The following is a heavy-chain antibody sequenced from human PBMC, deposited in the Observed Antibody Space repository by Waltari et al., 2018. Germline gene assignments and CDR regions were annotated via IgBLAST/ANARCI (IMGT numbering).Heavy chain of an antibody. D-gene: IGHD3-22*01. J-gene: IGHJ3*02. CDR3: ASWRLFDYYDSSGHAFDI. CDR2: IYPGDSDT. CDR1: GYSFTSYW. V-gene: IGHV5-51*01. Sequence: EVQLVQSGAEVKKPGESLKISCKGSGYSFTSYWIGWVRQMPGKGLEWMGIIYPGDSDTRYSPSFQGQVTISADKSISTAYLQWSSLKASDTAMYYCASWRLFDYYDSSGHAFDIWGQGTMVTVSS.